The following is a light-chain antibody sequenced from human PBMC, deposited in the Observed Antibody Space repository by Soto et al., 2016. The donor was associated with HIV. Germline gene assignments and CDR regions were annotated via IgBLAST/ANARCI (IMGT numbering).Light chain of an antibody. V-gene: IGLV3-1*01. CDR3: QAWDNSTGV. Sequence: SYELTQPPSVSVSPGQTASITCFGDKLGDKYVCWYQQKPGQSPVLVIYQDNKRPSGIPERFSGSNSGNTATLTISGTRAMDEADYYCQAWDNSTGVFGGGTKLTVL. J-gene: IGLJ2*01. CDR1: KLGDKY. CDR2: QDN.